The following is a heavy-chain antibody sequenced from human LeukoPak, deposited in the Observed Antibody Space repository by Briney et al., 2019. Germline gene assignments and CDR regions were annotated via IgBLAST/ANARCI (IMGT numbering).Heavy chain of an antibody. V-gene: IGHV3-49*04. D-gene: IGHD2-2*01. J-gene: IGHJ3*01. Sequence: GRSLRLSCTTSGFSFRDYAFSWVRQAPGKGLEWVGLIRSRAYAATTEYAASVKGRFTISRDDSRSIAYLQMSSLKIEDTAVYYCARGGDFGVPAPLGIDAFDFWGQGTMVTVSS. CDR1: GFSFRDYA. CDR2: IRSRAYAATT. CDR3: ARGGDFGVPAPLGIDAFDF.